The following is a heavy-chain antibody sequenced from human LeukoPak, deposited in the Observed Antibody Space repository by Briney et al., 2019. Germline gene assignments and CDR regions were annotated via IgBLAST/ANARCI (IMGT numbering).Heavy chain of an antibody. J-gene: IGHJ4*02. D-gene: IGHD3-10*01. V-gene: IGHV3-33*01. CDR2: FWYDGSNK. CDR3: ARDSVSVRVRGVADSLAY. Sequence: PGGSLRLSCAASGFTFSSYGMHWVRQAPGKGLEWVAVFWYDGSNKYYADSVKGRFTISRDNSKNSLYLQMNSLRAEDTAVYYCARDSVSVRVRGVADSLAYWGRGPLASVSS. CDR1: GFTFSSYG.